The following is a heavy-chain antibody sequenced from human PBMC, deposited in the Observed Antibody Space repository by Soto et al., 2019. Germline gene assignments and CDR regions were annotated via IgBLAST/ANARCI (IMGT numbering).Heavy chain of an antibody. V-gene: IGHV3-64D*08. CDR2: LSTDGNRA. D-gene: IGHD3-16*01. CDR3: VKDCYAGNCYDEFFHH. CDR1: GFTFITYP. Sequence: GGSLRLSCSASGFTFITYPIHWVRQAPGKGLEWVSTLSTDGNRAYYANSVKGRFTISRDNSKNILYLQMSSLRTEDTAVYYCVKDCYAGNCYDEFFHHWGQGTLVTVSS. J-gene: IGHJ1*01.